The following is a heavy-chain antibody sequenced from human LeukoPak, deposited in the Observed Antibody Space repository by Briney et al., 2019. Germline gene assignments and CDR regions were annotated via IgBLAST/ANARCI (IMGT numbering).Heavy chain of an antibody. CDR2: ISSSGSTI. J-gene: IGHJ4*03. Sequence: PGGSLRLSCAASGSTVSSYEMNWVRQAPGKGLEWVSYISSSGSTIYYADSVKVRFTISRDNAKNSLYLQMNSLRAEDTAVYYCARVDIVATPYSYYFDYWGQGTLVTVSS. CDR1: GSTVSSYE. V-gene: IGHV3-48*03. D-gene: IGHD5-12*01. CDR3: ARVDIVATPYSYYFDY.